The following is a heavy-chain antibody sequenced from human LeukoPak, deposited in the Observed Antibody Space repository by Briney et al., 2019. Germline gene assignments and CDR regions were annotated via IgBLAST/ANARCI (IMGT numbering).Heavy chain of an antibody. CDR3: AREKFNYDLLHYFDY. D-gene: IGHD3-16*01. Sequence: SETLSLTCAVSGYSISSGYYWGGIRQPPGKGLEWSGSIYHSGGTYYTPSLKRRVTISVDTSKNPSSLKLSSVTAADTAVYYCAREKFNYDLLHYFDYWGQGTLVTVSS. J-gene: IGHJ4*02. CDR1: GYSISSGYY. V-gene: IGHV4-38-2*02. CDR2: IYHSGGT.